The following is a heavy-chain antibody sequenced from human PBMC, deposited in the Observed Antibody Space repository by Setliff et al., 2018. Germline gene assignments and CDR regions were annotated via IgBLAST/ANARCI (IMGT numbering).Heavy chain of an antibody. D-gene: IGHD4-17*01. Sequence: ASVKVSCKASGYTFTNYGISWVRQAPGQGLEWMWWISASNGNTNSAQKLQGRVTMTTDTSTSTAYMELRSLRSDDTAVYYCARDSPTVVTHIRAFDIWGQGTMVTVSS. CDR3: ARDSPTVVTHIRAFDI. J-gene: IGHJ3*02. V-gene: IGHV1-18*01. CDR2: ISASNGNT. CDR1: GYTFTNYG.